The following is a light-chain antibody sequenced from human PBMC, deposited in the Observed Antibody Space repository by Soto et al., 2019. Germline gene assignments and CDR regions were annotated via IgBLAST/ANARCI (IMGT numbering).Light chain of an antibody. CDR3: LQHYTYLWT. J-gene: IGKJ1*01. Sequence: IQLTQSPSSLSASVGDRVTITCRASQDIAIYLAWYQQKPGEAPRRLIYAASSLQSGVPSRFSGSGSGTEFTLTISSLQPEDFATYYCLQHYTYLWTFGQGTKVDIK. CDR1: QDIAIY. CDR2: AAS. V-gene: IGKV1-9*01.